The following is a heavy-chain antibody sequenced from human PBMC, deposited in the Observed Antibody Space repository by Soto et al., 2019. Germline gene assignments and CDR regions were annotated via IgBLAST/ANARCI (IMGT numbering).Heavy chain of an antibody. V-gene: IGHV4-34*01. CDR3: AVGPRMWLAGGGY. CDR2: INHSGIT. CDR1: GGSFSGYY. Sequence: QVLLEQWGAGLLKPSETLSLTCAVYGGSFSGYYWTWIRQPPGTGLEWLGEINHSGITDYNPSLKSRVSISIDTSKNQFSLKLNSVTAADTAVYYCAVGPRMWLAGGGYWGQGTLVTVSS. J-gene: IGHJ4*02. D-gene: IGHD2-21*01.